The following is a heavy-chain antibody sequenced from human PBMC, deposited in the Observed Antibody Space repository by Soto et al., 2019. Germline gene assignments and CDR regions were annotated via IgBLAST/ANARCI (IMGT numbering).Heavy chain of an antibody. V-gene: IGHV3-30-3*01. D-gene: IGHD6-13*01. CDR2: ISYDGSNK. CDR3: AREYSSSVVDV. J-gene: IGHJ6*02. Sequence: PGGSLRLSCAASGFTFSSYAMHWVRQAPGKGLEWVAVISYDGSNKYYADSVKGRFTISRDNSKNTLYLQMNSLRAEDTAVYYCAREYSSSVVDVWGQGTTVTVSS. CDR1: GFTFSSYA.